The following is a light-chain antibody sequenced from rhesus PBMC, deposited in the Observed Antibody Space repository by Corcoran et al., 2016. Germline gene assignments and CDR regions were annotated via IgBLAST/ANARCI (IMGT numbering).Light chain of an antibody. CDR1: SSDIGAYNY. Sequence: QSAPTQPPPVSGSPGQSVTIACTGTSSDIGAYNYVSWYQQHPGKAPKLMIYGVCNRPSGVSDRFSGSKSGNTASLTISGLQPDDEGDYYCCSYTTSISYIFGSGTRLTVL. CDR2: GVC. V-gene: IGLV2S7*01. J-gene: IGLJ1*01. CDR3: CSYTTSISYI.